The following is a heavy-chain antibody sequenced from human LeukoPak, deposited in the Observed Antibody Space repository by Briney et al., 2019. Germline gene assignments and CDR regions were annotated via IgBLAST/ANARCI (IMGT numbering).Heavy chain of an antibody. J-gene: IGHJ4*02. D-gene: IGHD1-26*01. Sequence: GGSLRLSCAASGFTFDDYAMHWVRQAPGKGLEWVSGISWNSGSIGYADSVKGRFTISRDNAKNSLYLQMNSLRAEDTALYYCANSQRGSSTFDYWGQGTLVTVSS. CDR2: ISWNSGSI. CDR1: GFTFDDYA. CDR3: ANSQRGSSTFDY. V-gene: IGHV3-9*01.